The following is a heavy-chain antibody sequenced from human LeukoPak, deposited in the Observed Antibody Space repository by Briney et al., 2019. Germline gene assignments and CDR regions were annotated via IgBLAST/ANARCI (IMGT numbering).Heavy chain of an antibody. CDR1: GGSISSYY. CDR3: ARVNSSDWDYYYGMDV. J-gene: IGHJ6*02. D-gene: IGHD3/OR15-3a*01. V-gene: IGHV4-59*01. CDR2: IYYSGST. Sequence: SETLSLTCTVSGGSISSYYWSWIRQPPGKGLEWIGYIYYSGSTNYNPSLKSRVTISVDTSKNQFSLKLSSVAAADTAVYYCARVNSSDWDYYYGMDVWGQGTTVTVSS.